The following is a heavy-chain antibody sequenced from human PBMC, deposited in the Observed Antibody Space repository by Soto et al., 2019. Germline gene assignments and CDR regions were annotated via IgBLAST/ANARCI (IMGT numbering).Heavy chain of an antibody. D-gene: IGHD2-15*01. CDR1: GGSISSGGYY. CDR3: ARVKDIVVGAFDI. Sequence: SETLSLTCTVSGGSISSGGYYWSWIRQHPGKGLEWIGYIYYSGSTYYNPSLKSRVTISVDTSKNQFSLKLSSVTAADTAVYYCARVKDIVVGAFDIWGQGTMVTVSS. J-gene: IGHJ3*02. CDR2: IYYSGST. V-gene: IGHV4-31*03.